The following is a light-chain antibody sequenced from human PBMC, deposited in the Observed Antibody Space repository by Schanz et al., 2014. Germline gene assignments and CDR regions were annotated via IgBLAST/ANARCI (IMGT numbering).Light chain of an antibody. Sequence: QSVLTQPASVSGSPGQSITISCTGTSSDVGGYDFVSWYQQHPGTAPKLMIYDVSHRPSEISNRFSGSKSANTASLTISGLQAEDEADYYCTSYAGSNNFRVFGTGTKLTVL. CDR1: SSDVGGYDF. CDR2: DVS. CDR3: TSYAGSNNFRV. J-gene: IGLJ1*01. V-gene: IGLV2-14*01.